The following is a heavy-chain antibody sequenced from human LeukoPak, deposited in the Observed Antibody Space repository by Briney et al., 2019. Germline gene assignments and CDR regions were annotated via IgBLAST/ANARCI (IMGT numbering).Heavy chain of an antibody. V-gene: IGHV4-34*01. CDR3: ARVGLRYYGSGRGPFDY. J-gene: IGHJ4*02. CDR1: GGSFSGYY. D-gene: IGHD3-10*01. Sequence: SESLSLTCAVYGGSFSGYYWSWIRQPPGKGLEWIGEINHSGSTNYNPSLKSRVTISVDTSKNQFSLKLSSVTAADTAVYYCARVGLRYYGSGRGPFDYWGQGTLVTVSS. CDR2: INHSGST.